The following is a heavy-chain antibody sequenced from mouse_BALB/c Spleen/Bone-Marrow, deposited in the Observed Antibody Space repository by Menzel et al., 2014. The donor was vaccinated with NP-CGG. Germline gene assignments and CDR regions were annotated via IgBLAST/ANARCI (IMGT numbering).Heavy chain of an antibody. CDR2: IDPENGDT. V-gene: IGHV14-4*02. CDR3: TFYRYPAPWFDY. Sequence: EVQLQQSGAELVRSGASVKLSCTASGFNIKDYYMHWVKQRPEQGLEWIGWIDPENGDTEYAPKFQGKATMTADTSSNSAYLQMSSLTSEATAIYFCTFYRYPAPWFDYWGQGTLVTVSA. D-gene: IGHD2-14*01. CDR1: GFNIKDYY. J-gene: IGHJ3*01.